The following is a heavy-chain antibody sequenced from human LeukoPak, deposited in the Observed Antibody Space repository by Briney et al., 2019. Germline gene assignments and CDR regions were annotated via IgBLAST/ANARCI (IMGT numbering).Heavy chain of an antibody. D-gene: IGHD6-13*01. CDR3: ATSTAAAGTD. CDR2: IKQDGSEK. CDR1: GFTFSSYS. V-gene: IGHV3-7*03. J-gene: IGHJ4*02. Sequence: GGSLRLSCAASGFTFSSYSMNWVRQAPGKGLKWVANIKQDGSEKYYVDSVKGRFTISRDNAQNSLYLQMNSLRAEDTAIYYCATSTAAAGTDWGQGTLVTVSS.